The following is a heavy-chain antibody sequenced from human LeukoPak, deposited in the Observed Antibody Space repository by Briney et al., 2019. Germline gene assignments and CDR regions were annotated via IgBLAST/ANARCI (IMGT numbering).Heavy chain of an antibody. CDR2: ISGSGDST. D-gene: IGHD1-7*01. J-gene: IGHJ6*02. V-gene: IGHV3-23*01. CDR1: GFTFSSYA. Sequence: PGGSLRLSCAASGFTFSSYAMSWGRQAPGKGLEWVSTISGSGDSTYYADSVKGRFTISRDNSKNTLYLQMNSLRAEDTALYYCAKQVTGTTKYYCMDVWGQGTTVTVSS. CDR3: AKQVTGTTKYYCMDV.